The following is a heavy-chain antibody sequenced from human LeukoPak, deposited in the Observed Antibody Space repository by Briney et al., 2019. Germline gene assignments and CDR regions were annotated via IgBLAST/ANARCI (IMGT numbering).Heavy chain of an antibody. V-gene: IGHV3-43*01. CDR1: GFTFDDYT. Sequence: PGGSLRLSCAASGFTFDDYTVHWVRQAPGKGLEWVSLISWDGGSTYYADSVKGRFTISRDNSKNSLYLQMNSLRTEDTALYYCASWRGYCSGGSCPAGYWGQGTLVTVSS. CDR2: ISWDGGST. CDR3: ASWRGYCSGGSCPAGY. J-gene: IGHJ4*02. D-gene: IGHD2-15*01.